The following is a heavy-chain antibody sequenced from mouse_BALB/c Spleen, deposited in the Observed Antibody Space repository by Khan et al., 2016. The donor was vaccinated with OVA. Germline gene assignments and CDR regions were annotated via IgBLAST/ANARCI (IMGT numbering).Heavy chain of an antibody. Sequence: QLQQSGGEVIRPGPSVTVSCKASGYAFTHYLIEWVQQRPGQGLEWLGVINPGSGSTYYHATFKSKAILTAAQSSRPAYMLLSSLTSDDSAVYFCAGDVYGNYLCFDYWGQGTTLTVSS. CDR2: INPGSGST. V-gene: IGHV1-54*01. CDR1: GYAFTHYL. CDR3: AGDVYGNYLCFDY. D-gene: IGHD2-1*01. J-gene: IGHJ2*01.